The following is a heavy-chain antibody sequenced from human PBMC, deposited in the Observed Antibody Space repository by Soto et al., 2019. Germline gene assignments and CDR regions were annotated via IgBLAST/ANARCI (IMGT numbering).Heavy chain of an antibody. CDR2: IYWNDEQ. Sequence: GSGPTLVNPTQTLTLTCTFSGFSLTSGVVGVGWIRQPPGEALEWLALIYWNDEQYYNPSLRNRLTITRDASKNQVVLTMTNMDPVDAATYYCAHRLPGPSGYDVWGQVTTVTASS. V-gene: IGHV2-5*01. CDR3: AHRLPGPSGYDV. D-gene: IGHD6-13*01. CDR1: GFSLTSGVVG. J-gene: IGHJ6*02.